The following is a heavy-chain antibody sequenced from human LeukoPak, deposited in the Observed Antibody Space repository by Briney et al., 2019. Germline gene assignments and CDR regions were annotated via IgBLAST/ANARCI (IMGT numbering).Heavy chain of an antibody. Sequence: SVKVSCKASGYTFTSYAISWVRQAPGQGLEWMGGIIPIFGTANYAQKFQGRVTITADESTSTAYMELSSLRSEDTAVYYCARDGGGLRFLEWLDYWGQGTLVTVSS. CDR2: IIPIFGTA. J-gene: IGHJ4*02. D-gene: IGHD3-3*01. CDR1: GYTFTSYA. V-gene: IGHV1-69*13. CDR3: ARDGGGLRFLEWLDY.